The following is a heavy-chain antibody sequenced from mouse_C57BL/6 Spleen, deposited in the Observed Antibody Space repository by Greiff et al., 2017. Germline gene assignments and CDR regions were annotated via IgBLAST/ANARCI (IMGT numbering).Heavy chain of an antibody. V-gene: IGHV5-4*01. Sequence: EVQLVESGGGLVKPGGSLKLSCAASGFTFSSYAMSWVRQTPEKRLEWVATISDGGSYTYYPDNVKGRVTISRDNAKNNLYLQMSHLKSEDTAMYYCARGGYDKGAWFAYWGQGTLVTVSA. CDR3: ARGGYDKGAWFAY. J-gene: IGHJ3*01. D-gene: IGHD2-2*01. CDR2: ISDGGSYT. CDR1: GFTFSSYA.